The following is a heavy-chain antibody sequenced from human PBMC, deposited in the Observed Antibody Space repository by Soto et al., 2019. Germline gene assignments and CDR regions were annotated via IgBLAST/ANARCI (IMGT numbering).Heavy chain of an antibody. CDR2: ITTSSAYI. Sequence: EVQLVESGGGLVKPGGSLRLSCAASGFTFNTYDMNWVRQAPGKGLEWVSSITTSSAYIYYADSLKGRITISRDNAKNSLFLQMTSLRAEDTAVYYCVRSGTARLLRHSWFDTWGQGTLVTVSS. D-gene: IGHD2-21*01. J-gene: IGHJ5*02. V-gene: IGHV3-21*01. CDR3: VRSGTARLLRHSWFDT. CDR1: GFTFNTYD.